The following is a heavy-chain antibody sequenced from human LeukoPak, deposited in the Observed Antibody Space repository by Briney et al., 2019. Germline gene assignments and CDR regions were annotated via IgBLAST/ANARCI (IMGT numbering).Heavy chain of an antibody. CDR3: AKVVVAVAASDAFDI. CDR1: GFTFSSYG. D-gene: IGHD6-19*01. J-gene: IGHJ3*02. CDR2: ISYDGSNK. Sequence: GGSLRLSCAASGFTFSSYGMHWVRQAPGKGLEWVAVISYDGSNKYYADSVKGRFTISRDNSKNTLYLQMNSLRAEDTAVYYCAKVVVAVAASDAFDIWGQGTMATVSS. V-gene: IGHV3-30*18.